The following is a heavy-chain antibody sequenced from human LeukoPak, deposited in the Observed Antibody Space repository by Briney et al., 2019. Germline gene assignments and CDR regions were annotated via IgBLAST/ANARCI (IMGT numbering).Heavy chain of an antibody. CDR2: ISSSGSAI. CDR3: VRDPSGTYSYHTFTF. D-gene: IGHD1-26*01. CDR1: GFIFSTYA. Sequence: GGSLRLSCAASGFIFSTYAMDWVRQAPGKGPEWVSYISSSGSAIYYADSVKGRFTISRDNAKSTLYLEMNSLRDEDSAVYYCVRDPSGTYSYHTFTFWGQGKMVTVSS. J-gene: IGHJ3*01. V-gene: IGHV3-48*02.